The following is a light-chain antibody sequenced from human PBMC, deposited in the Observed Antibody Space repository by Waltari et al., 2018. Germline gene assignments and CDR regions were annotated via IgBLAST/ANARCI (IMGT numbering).Light chain of an antibody. CDR3: ATWDESLRGRV. J-gene: IGLJ3*02. V-gene: IGLV1-44*01. Sequence: QSVLTQPPSTSATPGQRVTISCSGSSSNIGSNPVSWFQQLPGTAPKLLIYGGNERPSGVSDLFAGSTSGTSASLAISGLQSEDEAYYYCATWDESLRGRVFGGGTKLTVL. CDR2: GGN. CDR1: SSNIGSNP.